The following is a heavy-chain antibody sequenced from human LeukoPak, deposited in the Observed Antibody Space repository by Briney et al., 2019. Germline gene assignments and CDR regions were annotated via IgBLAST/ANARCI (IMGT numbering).Heavy chain of an antibody. D-gene: IGHD1/OR15-1a*01. J-gene: IGHJ6*02. Sequence: SETLSLPCTVSGGSISSSNYYWGWSRQPPGKGLEWIGSIHHSGSTYYNPSLKSRFAISVDTSKNQFSLRLSSVTVADTAVYYCARLNTYGMDVWGQGTTVTVSS. CDR1: GGSISSSNYY. V-gene: IGHV4-39*07. CDR2: IHHSGST. CDR3: ARLNTYGMDV.